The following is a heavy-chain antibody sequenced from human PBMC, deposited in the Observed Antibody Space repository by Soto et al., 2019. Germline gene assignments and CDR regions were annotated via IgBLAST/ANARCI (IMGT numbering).Heavy chain of an antibody. CDR3: TRTSAAGKNYYGMDV. Sequence: SETLSLTCTVSGGSISSYYWSWIRQPPGKGLEWIGYIYYSGSTNYNPSLKSRVTISVDTSKNEFSLKLSSVTAADTAMYYCTRTSAAGKNYYGMDVWGQGTTVTVSS. V-gene: IGHV4-59*08. CDR1: GGSISSYY. D-gene: IGHD6-13*01. J-gene: IGHJ6*02. CDR2: IYYSGST.